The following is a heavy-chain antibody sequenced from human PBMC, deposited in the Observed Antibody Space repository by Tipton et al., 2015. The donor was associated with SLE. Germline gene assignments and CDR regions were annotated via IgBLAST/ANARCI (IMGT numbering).Heavy chain of an antibody. CDR1: GASISNSFHS. Sequence: TLSLTCTVSGASISNSFHSWSWIRQAAGKGLEWIGRIQSSGNTNYNPSLRSRVTILVDTSKNQFSLKLSSVTAADTAVYYCARDWVYSSSFRYGMDVWGQGTTVTVSS. J-gene: IGHJ6*02. CDR2: IQSSGNT. V-gene: IGHV4-61*02. D-gene: IGHD6-13*01. CDR3: ARDWVYSSSFRYGMDV.